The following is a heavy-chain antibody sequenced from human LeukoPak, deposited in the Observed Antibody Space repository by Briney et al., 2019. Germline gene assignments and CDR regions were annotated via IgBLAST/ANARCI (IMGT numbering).Heavy chain of an antibody. V-gene: IGHV3-23*01. CDR1: GFTFSSYA. Sequence: PGASLRLSCASSGFTFSSYAMSWVRQAPGKGLEWASAISGSGGSTYCADSVKGRFTISRDNSKNTLYLQMNSLRAEDTAVYYCAKVPAPYSGSYLVNFDYWGQGTLVTVSS. CDR3: AKVPAPYSGSYLVNFDY. D-gene: IGHD1-26*01. J-gene: IGHJ4*02. CDR2: ISGSGGST.